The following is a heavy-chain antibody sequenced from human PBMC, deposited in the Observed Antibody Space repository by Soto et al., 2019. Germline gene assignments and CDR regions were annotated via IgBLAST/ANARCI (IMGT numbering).Heavy chain of an antibody. CDR2: INHSGST. J-gene: IGHJ4*02. CDR3: ARGRYYDSSGPMGY. CDR1: GGSFSGYY. D-gene: IGHD3-22*01. Sequence: QVQLQQWGAGLLKPSETLSLTCAVYGGSFSGYYWSWIRQPPGKGLEWIGEINHSGSTNYNPSLKSRVTISVDTSKNQFSLKLSSVTAADTAVYYCARGRYYDSSGPMGYWGQGTLVTVSS. V-gene: IGHV4-34*01.